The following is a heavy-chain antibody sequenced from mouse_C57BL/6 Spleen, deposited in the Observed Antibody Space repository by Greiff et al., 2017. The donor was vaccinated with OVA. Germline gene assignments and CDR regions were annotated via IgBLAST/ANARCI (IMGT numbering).Heavy chain of an antibody. D-gene: IGHD1-1*01. Sequence: QVQLQQSGAELAKPGASVKLSCKASGYTFTSYWMHWVKQRPGQGLEWIGNINPSSGYTKYNQKFKDKATLTADKSSSTAYMQLSSLTYEDSAVYYCARDGSSRYYAKDYWGQGTSVTVSS. V-gene: IGHV1-7*01. CDR1: GYTFTSYW. CDR3: ARDGSSRYYAKDY. CDR2: INPSSGYT. J-gene: IGHJ4*01.